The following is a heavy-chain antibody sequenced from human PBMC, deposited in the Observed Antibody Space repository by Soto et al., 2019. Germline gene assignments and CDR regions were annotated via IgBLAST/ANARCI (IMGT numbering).Heavy chain of an antibody. V-gene: IGHV5-51*01. CDR3: ASSSKGAARRRYYYRMDV. CDR2: IYPGDSDT. D-gene: IGHD6-6*01. CDR1: GYSFTSYW. J-gene: IGHJ6*02. Sequence: GESLKISCKGSGYSFTSYWIGWVRQMPGKGLEWMGIIYPGDSDTRYSPSFQGQVTISADKSISTAYLQWSSLKASDTAMYYCASSSKGAARRRYYYRMDVWGQGTTVTVSS.